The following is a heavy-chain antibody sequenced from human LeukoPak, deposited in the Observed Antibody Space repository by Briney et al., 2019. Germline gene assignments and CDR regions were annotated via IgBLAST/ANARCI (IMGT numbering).Heavy chain of an antibody. V-gene: IGHV4-59*01. D-gene: IGHD3-3*01. CDR1: GDSISSYY. Sequence: SETLSLTCTVSGDSISSYYWSWIRQPPGRGLEWIGYVYYTGSTNYNPSLKSRVTISVDTSKNQFSLKLSSVTAAGTAVYYCARDRRVTIFGVVTHDAFDIWGQGTMVTVSS. J-gene: IGHJ3*02. CDR2: VYYTGST. CDR3: ARDRRVTIFGVVTHDAFDI.